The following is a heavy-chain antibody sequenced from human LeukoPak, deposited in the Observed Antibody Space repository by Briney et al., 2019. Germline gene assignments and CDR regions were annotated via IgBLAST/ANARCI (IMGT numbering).Heavy chain of an antibody. D-gene: IGHD3-22*01. Sequence: GGSLRLSCAASGFTFSSYWMHWVRQAPGEGLEWVSVIYSGGSTYYADSVKGRFTISRDNAKNSLYLQMNSLRAEDTAVYYCARDKDDPWGIVVVTPDYWGQGTLVTVSS. CDR2: IYSGGST. CDR1: GFTFSSYW. J-gene: IGHJ4*02. CDR3: ARDKDDPWGIVVVTPDY. V-gene: IGHV3-66*01.